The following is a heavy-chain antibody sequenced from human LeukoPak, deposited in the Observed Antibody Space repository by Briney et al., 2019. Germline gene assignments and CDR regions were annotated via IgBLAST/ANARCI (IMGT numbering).Heavy chain of an antibody. Sequence: ASVKVSCKASGYTFTSYGISWVRQAPGRGLEWMGWISAYNGNTNYAQKVQGRVTMTTDTSTSTAYMELRSLRSDDTAVYYCAREPGYSSGWYWVSSYYFDYWGQGTLVTVSS. J-gene: IGHJ4*02. CDR3: AREPGYSSGWYWVSSYYFDY. CDR1: GYTFTSYG. D-gene: IGHD6-19*01. CDR2: ISAYNGNT. V-gene: IGHV1-18*01.